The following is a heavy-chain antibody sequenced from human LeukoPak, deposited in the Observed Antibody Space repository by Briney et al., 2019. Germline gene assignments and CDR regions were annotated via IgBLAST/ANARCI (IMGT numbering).Heavy chain of an antibody. CDR3: ASTYYYDSSGYYNWFDP. CDR2: IYYGAST. CDR1: GYSITNNYY. D-gene: IGHD3-22*01. V-gene: IGHV4-38-2*01. J-gene: IGHJ5*02. Sequence: KPSETLSLTCAVSGYSITNNYYWGWIRQPPGKGLEWIGSIYYGASTYYNPSLKSRVTISLDASKNQFSLRLTSVTAADTAAYYCASTYYYDSSGYYNWFDPWGQGTLVTVSS.